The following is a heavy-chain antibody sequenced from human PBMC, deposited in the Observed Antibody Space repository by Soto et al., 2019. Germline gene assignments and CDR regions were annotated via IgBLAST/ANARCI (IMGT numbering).Heavy chain of an antibody. CDR1: GVTFSSYA. D-gene: IGHD3-22*01. CDR2: IIPIFGTA. Sequence: AAVKVSCKASGVTFSSYAISWVRQAPGQGLEWMGGIIPIFGTANYAQKFQGRVTITADKSTSTAYMELSSLRSEDTAVYYCARERISYYYDSSGYCFNDWGQGTLVTVSS. J-gene: IGHJ4*02. V-gene: IGHV1-69*06. CDR3: ARERISYYYDSSGYCFND.